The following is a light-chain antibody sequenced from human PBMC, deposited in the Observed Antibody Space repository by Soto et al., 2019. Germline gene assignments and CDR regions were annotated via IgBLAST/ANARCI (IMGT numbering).Light chain of an antibody. V-gene: IGLV1-44*01. CDR2: SNA. J-gene: IGLJ2*01. CDR3: AAWEDSLIGLGVV. CDR1: SSKIGANI. Sequence: QSVLTQPPSASGTPGQRVTISCSGSSSKIGANIVNWYQQFPGTAPKLLIYSNAQRPSGVPDRFSASKSGTSAYLAISGLQPEDEAQYYCAAWEDSLIGLGVVFGGGTKVTVL.